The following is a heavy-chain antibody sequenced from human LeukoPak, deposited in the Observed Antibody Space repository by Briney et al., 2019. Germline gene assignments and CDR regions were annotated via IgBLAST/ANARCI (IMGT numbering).Heavy chain of an antibody. D-gene: IGHD1-20*01. V-gene: IGHV4-59*01. CDR1: GASITTYY. Sequence: SETLSLTCTVSGASITTYYWSWIRQPPGKGLEWIGYIYYSGITNYNPSLKSRVSMSVDTSKNQFSLGLSSVTAADTAVYYCARGRISGTTWVDYWGQGTLVTVSS. CDR3: ARGRISGTTWVDY. J-gene: IGHJ4*02. CDR2: IYYSGIT.